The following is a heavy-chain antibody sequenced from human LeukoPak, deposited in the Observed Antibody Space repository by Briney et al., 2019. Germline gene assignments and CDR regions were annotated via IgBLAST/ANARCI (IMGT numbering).Heavy chain of an antibody. V-gene: IGHV4-39*07. CDR2: INHSGST. D-gene: IGHD4-23*01. CDR3: ASPPTVEWGD. Sequence: PSETLSLTCTVSGGSISSSSYYWGWIRQPPGKGLEWIGEINHSGSTNYNPSLKSRVTISVDTSKNQFSLKLSSVTAADTAVYYCASPPTVEWGDWGQGTLVTVSS. J-gene: IGHJ4*02. CDR1: GGSISSSSYY.